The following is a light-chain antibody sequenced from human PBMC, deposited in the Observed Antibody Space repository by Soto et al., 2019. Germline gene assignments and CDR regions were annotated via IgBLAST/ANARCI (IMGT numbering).Light chain of an antibody. CDR2: EVT. V-gene: IGLV2-14*01. J-gene: IGLJ2*01. CDR3: SSYISTSAVV. Sequence: QSVLTQPASVSGSPGQSITISCTGTSSDVGAYNYVSWYQHHPGKAPKLMIYEVTNRPSGVSNRFSGSKSGNTASLTISGLQAEDEADYYCSSYISTSAVVFGGGTKGTVL. CDR1: SSDVGAYNY.